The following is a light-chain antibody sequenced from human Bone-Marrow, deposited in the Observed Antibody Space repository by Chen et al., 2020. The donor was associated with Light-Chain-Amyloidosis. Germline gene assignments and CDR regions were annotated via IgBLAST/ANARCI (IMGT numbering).Light chain of an antibody. V-gene: IGLV3-21*02. Sequence: SYVLPQPSSLSVAPGQTATIACGGHNIGSSSVHWYQQTPGQAPLLVVYDDNDRPSGVPERLSGSNSGNTATLTISRVEAGDEADYYCQVWDRSSDRPVFGGGTKLTVL. CDR1: NIGSSS. J-gene: IGLJ3*02. CDR2: DDN. CDR3: QVWDRSSDRPV.